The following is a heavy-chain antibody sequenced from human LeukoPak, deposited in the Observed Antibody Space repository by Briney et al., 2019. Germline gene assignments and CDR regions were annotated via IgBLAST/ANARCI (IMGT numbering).Heavy chain of an antibody. CDR3: AGDFWSDYYFRD. Sequence: SETLSLTCSFSGYSISSGYYWGWIRQPPGQGLEWIGNICHSGSTYYNPSLKSRVTISVDTSKNQFSLKLSSVPAADTAVYYCAGDFWSDYYFRDWGQGTLVTVSS. D-gene: IGHD3-3*01. V-gene: IGHV4-38-2*02. CDR2: ICHSGST. CDR1: GYSISSGYY. J-gene: IGHJ4*02.